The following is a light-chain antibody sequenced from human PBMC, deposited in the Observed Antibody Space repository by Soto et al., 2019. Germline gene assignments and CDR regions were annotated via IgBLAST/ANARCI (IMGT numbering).Light chain of an antibody. V-gene: IGLV2-14*01. J-gene: IGLJ1*01. CDR1: SSDVGGYNY. Sequence: QSALTQTASVSGSPGQSITISCTGNSSDVGGYNYVSWYQQHPGKAPKLMIYEVSNRPSGVSNRFSGSKSGNTASLTISGLQAEDEADYYFSSYTSSSIDYVFGTGTKLTVL. CDR2: EVS. CDR3: SSYTSSSIDYV.